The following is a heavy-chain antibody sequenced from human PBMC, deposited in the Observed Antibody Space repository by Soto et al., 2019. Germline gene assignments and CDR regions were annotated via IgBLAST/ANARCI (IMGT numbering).Heavy chain of an antibody. Sequence: QLVESGGGLVQPGGSLRLSCAASGFAFSSENMNWVRQVPGKGLEWISYINGDGSVITYADSLKGRFTISRDNARKSLFLQANSLRAEDTAVYYCARGAGSSWFFMWGQGTLVTVSS. J-gene: IGHJ4*02. CDR1: GFAFSSEN. CDR2: INGDGSVI. CDR3: ARGAGSSWFFM. D-gene: IGHD6-19*01. V-gene: IGHV3-48*01.